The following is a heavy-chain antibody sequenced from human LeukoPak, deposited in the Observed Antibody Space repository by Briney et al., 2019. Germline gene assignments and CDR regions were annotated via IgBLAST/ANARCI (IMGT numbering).Heavy chain of an antibody. Sequence: GGSLRLSCAASGFTFSDYWISWVRQAPGKGLVWVSHINSDGSWTSYADSVKGRFTISKDNAKNTVYLQMNSLRAEDTAVYYCVSFYETYWGRGTLVTVSS. CDR2: INSDGSWT. D-gene: IGHD2/OR15-2a*01. CDR3: VSFYETY. J-gene: IGHJ4*02. V-gene: IGHV3-74*01. CDR1: GFTFSDYW.